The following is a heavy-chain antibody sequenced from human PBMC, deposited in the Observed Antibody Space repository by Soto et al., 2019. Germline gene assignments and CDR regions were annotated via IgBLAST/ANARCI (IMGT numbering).Heavy chain of an antibody. Sequence: QVQLQESGPGLVTPSQTLSLTCTVSGGSISSDNYFWSWIRQHPGKGLEWIGYIDYIGRAYYNPSLKSRVTISVDRSTNQFSLNLTSVTAADTAVYFCARGRSLVAAIDHFDYWGQGLLVTVSS. J-gene: IGHJ4*02. V-gene: IGHV4-30-4*08. D-gene: IGHD5-12*01. CDR3: ARGRSLVAAIDHFDY. CDR1: GGSISSDNYF. CDR2: IDYIGRA.